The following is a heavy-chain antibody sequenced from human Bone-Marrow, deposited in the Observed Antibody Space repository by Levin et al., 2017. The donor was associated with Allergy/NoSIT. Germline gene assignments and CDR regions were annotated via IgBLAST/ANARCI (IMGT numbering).Heavy chain of an antibody. CDR3: AKVGLVHCSSTSCPAPIFDY. CDR2: ISGSGGST. CDR1: GFTFSSYA. Sequence: GGSLRLSCAASGFTFSSYAMSWVRQAPGKGLEWVSAISGSGGSTYYADSVKGRFTISRDNSKNTLYLQMNSLRAEDTAVYYCAKVGLVHCSSTSCPAPIFDYWGQGTLVTVSS. V-gene: IGHV3-23*01. J-gene: IGHJ4*02. D-gene: IGHD2-2*01.